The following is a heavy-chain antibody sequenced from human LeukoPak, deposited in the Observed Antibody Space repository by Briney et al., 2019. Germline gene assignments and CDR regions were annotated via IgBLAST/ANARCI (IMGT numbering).Heavy chain of an antibody. CDR3: ARHDSNYVGYFDN. Sequence: SETLSLTCTVSGGFINNYYWSWIRQPPGKGLEWLGYIYASGSTKFNPALQTRVTISVDTSKNQLSLKLSSVTAADTAVYYCARHDSNYVGYFDNWGQGTLVTVAS. J-gene: IGHJ4*02. V-gene: IGHV4-4*09. CDR2: IYASGST. CDR1: GGFINNYY. D-gene: IGHD1-7*01.